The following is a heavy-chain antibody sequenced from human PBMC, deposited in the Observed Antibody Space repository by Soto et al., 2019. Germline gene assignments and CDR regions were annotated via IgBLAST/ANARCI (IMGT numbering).Heavy chain of an antibody. V-gene: IGHV4-34*01. D-gene: IGHD7-27*01. CDR1: GRSFRGYY. J-gene: IGHJ4*02. Sequence: QVQLQQWGAGLLKPSETLSLTCAVYGRSFRGYYWNWIRQPPGKGLAWIGEINHSGSTNYNPSLTSRVTISVDTSKNQFSLKLSSVTAADTAVYYCARGWGRIFDYWGQGTLVTVSS. CDR2: INHSGST. CDR3: ARGWGRIFDY.